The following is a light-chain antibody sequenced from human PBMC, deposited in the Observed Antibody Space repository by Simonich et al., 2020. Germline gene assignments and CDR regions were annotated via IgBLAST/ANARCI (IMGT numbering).Light chain of an antibody. CDR1: QSVLYSSNNKNY. J-gene: IGKJ5*01. CDR3: QQYYSTPT. Sequence: DIVMTQSPDSLAVSLGERATINCKSRQSVLYSSNNKNYLAWYQQKPGQPPKLLIYWESTRESGVPDRCSGSGSGTDFTLTISSLQAEDVAVYYCQQYYSTPTFGQGTRLEIK. V-gene: IGKV4-1*01. CDR2: WES.